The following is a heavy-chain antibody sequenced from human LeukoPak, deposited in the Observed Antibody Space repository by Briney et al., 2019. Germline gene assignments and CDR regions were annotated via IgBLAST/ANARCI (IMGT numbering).Heavy chain of an antibody. CDR2: IYHSGST. CDR1: GGSLSSGGYS. D-gene: IGHD3-22*01. Sequence: SETLSLTCAVSGGSLSSGGYSWSWLRQPPGKGLEWIGYIYHSGSTYYNPSLKSRVTISVDRSKNQFSLKLSSVTAADTAVYYCARADSSGPNWFDPWGQGTLVSVSS. CDR3: ARADSSGPNWFDP. J-gene: IGHJ5*02. V-gene: IGHV4-30-2*01.